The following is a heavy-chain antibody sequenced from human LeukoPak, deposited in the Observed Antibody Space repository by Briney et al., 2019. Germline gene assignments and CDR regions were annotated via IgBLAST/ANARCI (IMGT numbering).Heavy chain of an antibody. J-gene: IGHJ3*02. D-gene: IGHD3-9*01. CDR3: ARDPYYDILTGYLIPGVFDI. CDR1: GGSISSGSYY. V-gene: IGHV4-61*02. CDR2: IYTSGST. Sequence: SETLSLTCTVSGGSISSGSYYWSWIRQPAGKGLEWIGRIYTSGSTSYNPSLKSRVTMSVDTSKNQFSLKLTSVTAADTAVYYCARDPYYDILTGYLIPGVFDIWGQGTMVTVPS.